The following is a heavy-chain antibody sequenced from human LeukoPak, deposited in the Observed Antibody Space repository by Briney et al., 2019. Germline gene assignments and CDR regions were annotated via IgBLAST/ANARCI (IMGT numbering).Heavy chain of an antibody. CDR1: GYSFTSDW. V-gene: IGHV5-51*01. Sequence: GESLKISCKGSGYSFTSDWIGWVRQMPGKGLEWMGIIYPGDSDTRYSPSFHGHVTISADKSINTAYLQWSGLEASDTATYYCARLRGTVVTPGINWFDPWGQGTLVTVSS. CDR2: IYPGDSDT. D-gene: IGHD4-23*01. CDR3: ARLRGTVVTPGINWFDP. J-gene: IGHJ5*02.